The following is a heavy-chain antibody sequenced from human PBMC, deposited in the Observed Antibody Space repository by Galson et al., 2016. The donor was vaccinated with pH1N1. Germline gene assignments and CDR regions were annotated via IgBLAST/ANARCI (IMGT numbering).Heavy chain of an antibody. CDR2: ISYNGNT. D-gene: IGHD2-15*01. V-gene: IGHV4-39*07. CDR3: VGESWRFGGDFDY. CDR1: DGSTSSTYYY. Sequence: ETLSLTCSVSDGSTSSTYYYWAWIRQPPGMGLEWIGSISYNGNTFQSSALKSRATIAIDTSNNQFSLRLSSVTAADTAVYYCVGESWRFGGDFDYWGQGTQVAVSS. J-gene: IGHJ4*02.